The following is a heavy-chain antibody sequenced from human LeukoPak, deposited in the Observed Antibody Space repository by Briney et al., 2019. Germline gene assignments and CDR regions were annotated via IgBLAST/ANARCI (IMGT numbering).Heavy chain of an antibody. CDR3: AAVTTYRTDYYYYYMDV. CDR1: GGSISSGGYY. D-gene: IGHD4-17*01. J-gene: IGHJ6*03. Sequence: SETLSLTCTVSGGSISSGGYYWSWIRQPPGKGLEWIGYIYHSGSTYYNPSLKSRVTISVDRSKNQFSLKLSSVTAADTAVYYCAAVTTYRTDYYYYYMDVWGKGTTVTVSS. V-gene: IGHV4-30-2*01. CDR2: IYHSGST.